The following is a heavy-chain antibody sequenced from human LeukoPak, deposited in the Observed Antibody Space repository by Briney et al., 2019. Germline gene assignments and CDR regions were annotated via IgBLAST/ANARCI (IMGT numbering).Heavy chain of an antibody. CDR3: AKWGDYDILTGYYVPDY. J-gene: IGHJ4*02. D-gene: IGHD3-9*01. Sequence: PGGSLRLSCVASGFTFTNYAMSWVRQAPGKGLEWVSAITGSDGSSYYADSVKGRLTISRDNSKNTLYLQVNSLRAEDTAVYYCAKWGDYDILTGYYVPDYWGQGTLVTVSS. V-gene: IGHV3-23*01. CDR2: ITGSDGSS. CDR1: GFTFTNYA.